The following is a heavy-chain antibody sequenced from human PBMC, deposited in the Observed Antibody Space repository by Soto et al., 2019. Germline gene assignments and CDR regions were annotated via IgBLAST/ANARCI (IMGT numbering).Heavy chain of an antibody. D-gene: IGHD2-15*01. J-gene: IGHJ3*02. V-gene: IGHV3-23*01. CDR1: RFTFSNYA. Sequence: EVQLLESGGGLVQPGGSLRLSCAASRFTFSNYAMNWVRQAPGKGLAWVSAISDSSGRTYYADSVKGRFTVSRDNSKNTLYLQMNSLRAEDTAVYYCAKAQYCSSGSCYGWGDAFDIWGQGTMVTVSS. CDR3: AKAQYCSSGSCYGWGDAFDI. CDR2: ISDSSGRT.